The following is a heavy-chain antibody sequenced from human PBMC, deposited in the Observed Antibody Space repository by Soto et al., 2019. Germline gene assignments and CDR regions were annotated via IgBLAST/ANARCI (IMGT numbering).Heavy chain of an antibody. D-gene: IGHD1-26*01. CDR2: IYYSGTT. CDR1: GYSISSSNW. V-gene: IGHV4-28*01. Sequence: PSETLSLTCAVSGYSISSSNWWGWIRQPPGKGLEWIGYIYYSGTTYYNPSLESRVTMSVDTSKNQFSLKLTSVTAVDTAVYYCARREIQGPIDYWGQGTLVTVPQ. CDR3: ARREIQGPIDY. J-gene: IGHJ4*02.